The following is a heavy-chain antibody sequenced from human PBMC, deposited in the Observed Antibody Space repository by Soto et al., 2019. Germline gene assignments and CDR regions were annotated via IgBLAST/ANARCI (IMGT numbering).Heavy chain of an antibody. Sequence: PGESLKISCKGSGYSFTTYWIGWVRQMPGKGLEWMGIIYPGDSDTRYSPSFHGQVTISADKSISTAYLQWSSLKASDTATYYCAAPGDSTTYSSLYNYWGQGTLVTVSS. CDR1: GYSFTTYW. CDR3: AAPGDSTTYSSLYNY. V-gene: IGHV5-51*01. D-gene: IGHD3-22*01. J-gene: IGHJ4*02. CDR2: IYPGDSDT.